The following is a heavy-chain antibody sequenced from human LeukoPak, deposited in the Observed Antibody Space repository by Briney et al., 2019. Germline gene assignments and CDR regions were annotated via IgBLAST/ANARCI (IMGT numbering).Heavy chain of an antibody. CDR1: GFTFNNYW. D-gene: IGHD1-26*01. Sequence: GGSLRLSCAASGFTFNNYWMHWVRQAPGKGLVWVSRINSDGSSIAYADSVKGRFTISRDSAKNTLYLQMNSLRVDDTAVYYCARTRYSGSRIDYWGQGTLVTVSS. CDR2: INSDGSSI. V-gene: IGHV3-74*01. J-gene: IGHJ4*02. CDR3: ARTRYSGSRIDY.